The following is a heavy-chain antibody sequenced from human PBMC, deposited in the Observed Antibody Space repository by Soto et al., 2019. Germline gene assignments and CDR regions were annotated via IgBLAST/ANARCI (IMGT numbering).Heavy chain of an antibody. D-gene: IGHD2-2*01. CDR2: IDWDDDK. V-gene: IGHV2-70*01. J-gene: IGHJ6*02. CDR1: GFSLSTSGMC. Sequence: SGPTLVNPTQTLTLTCTFSGFSLSTSGMCVSWIRQPPGKALEWLALIDWDDDKYYSTSLKTRLTISKDTSKNQVVLTMTNMDPVDTATYYCARMGSRGYCSSTSCYGVYYYYGMDVWGQGTTVTVSS. CDR3: ARMGSRGYCSSTSCYGVYYYYGMDV.